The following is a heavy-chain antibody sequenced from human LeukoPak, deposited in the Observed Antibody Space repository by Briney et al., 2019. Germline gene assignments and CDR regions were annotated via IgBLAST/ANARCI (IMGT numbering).Heavy chain of an antibody. CDR3: ARPQRRRYCSGGSCYSDTSTLRYYYYMDV. D-gene: IGHD2-15*01. CDR1: GYRFTGSY. Sequence: GASVKVSCKTSGYRFTGSYIHWVRQAPGQGLEWMGWINPSSGDTNYAQKFQGRVSMTGDPSISTAYMELSRLRSDDTAMFYCARPQRRRYCSGGSCYSDTSTLRYYYYMDVWGKGTTVTISS. V-gene: IGHV1-2*02. J-gene: IGHJ6*03. CDR2: INPSSGDT.